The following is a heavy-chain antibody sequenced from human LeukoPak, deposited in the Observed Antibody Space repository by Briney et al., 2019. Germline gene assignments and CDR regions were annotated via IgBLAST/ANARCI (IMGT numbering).Heavy chain of an antibody. V-gene: IGHV1-2*02. D-gene: IGHD3-22*01. J-gene: IGHJ3*02. CDR3: AREFSDSSGHYYGGFDI. Sequence: GASVKVSCKASGYTFTGYFIHWLRQAPGQGLEWMGWINPNSGGTHFAQKFQGTVTMTRDTSFSTAFMELSRLGSDGTAVYYCAREFSDSSGHYYGGFDIWGQGTMLTVSS. CDR2: INPNSGGT. CDR1: GYTFTGYF.